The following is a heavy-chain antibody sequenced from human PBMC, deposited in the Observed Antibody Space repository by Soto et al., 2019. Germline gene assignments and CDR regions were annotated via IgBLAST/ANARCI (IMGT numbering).Heavy chain of an antibody. CDR1: GFTFSSYG. V-gene: IGHV3-30*18. CDR3: ANEVDVAFSSLQYGMDV. D-gene: IGHD5-12*01. CDR2: ISYDGGNEK. Sequence: GSLRLSCAGSGFTFSSYGIHWVRQAPGKGLEWVALISYDGGNEKYYADSVRGRFTVYRDNSKSTLFLQMNSLKFEDTAVYVCANEVDVAFSSLQYGMDVWGQGTTVTVSS. J-gene: IGHJ6*02.